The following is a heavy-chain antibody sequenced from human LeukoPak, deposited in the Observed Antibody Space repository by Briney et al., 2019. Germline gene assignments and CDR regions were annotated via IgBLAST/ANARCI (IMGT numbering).Heavy chain of an antibody. CDR3: ARVKERFLEWLSEDDAFDI. Sequence: SVKVSCKASGGTFSSYTISWMRQAPGQGLEWMGRIIPILGIANYAQKFQGRVTITADKSTSTAYMELSSLRSEDTAVYYCARVKERFLEWLSEDDAFDIWGQGTMVTVSS. V-gene: IGHV1-69*02. J-gene: IGHJ3*02. CDR2: IIPILGIA. D-gene: IGHD3-3*01. CDR1: GGTFSSYT.